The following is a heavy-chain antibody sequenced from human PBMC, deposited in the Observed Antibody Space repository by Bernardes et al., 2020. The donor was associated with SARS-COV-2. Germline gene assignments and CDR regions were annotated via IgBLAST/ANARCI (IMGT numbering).Heavy chain of an antibody. CDR2: IRSKAYGGTT. CDR1: GFTLGDYA. V-gene: IGHV3-49*03. J-gene: IGHJ4*02. CDR3: SRGGYYDTSGYYL. Sequence: GGSLRLSCTASGFTLGDYAMSWFRQAPGKGLEWVGFIRSKAYGGTTEYAASVKGRFTISRDDSKSIAYLQMNSLKTEDTAIYYCSRGGYYDTSGYYLWGQGTLVTVSS. D-gene: IGHD3-22*01.